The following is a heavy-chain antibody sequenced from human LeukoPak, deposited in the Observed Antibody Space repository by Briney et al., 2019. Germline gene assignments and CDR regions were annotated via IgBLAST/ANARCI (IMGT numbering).Heavy chain of an antibody. D-gene: IGHD1-26*01. V-gene: IGHV4-59*01. CDR3: ARAYSGSYYETEYYFDY. CDR2: IYYSGST. CDR1: GGSISSYY. J-gene: IGHJ4*02. Sequence: SETLSLTCTVSGGSISSYYWSWIRQPPGKELEWIGYIYYSGSTNYNPSLKSRVTISVDTSKNQFSLKLSSVTAADTAVYYCARAYSGSYYETEYYFDYWGQGTLVTVSS.